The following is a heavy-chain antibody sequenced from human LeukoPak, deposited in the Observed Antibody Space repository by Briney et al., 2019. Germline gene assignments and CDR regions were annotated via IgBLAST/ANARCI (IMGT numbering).Heavy chain of an antibody. D-gene: IGHD2-2*01. CDR2: INHSGST. V-gene: IGHV4-34*01. CDR3: ARRAKREYQLLRLMYNWFDP. J-gene: IGHJ5*02. Sequence: SSETLSLTCTVAGASMNYYYWSWIRQPPGKGLEWIGEINHSGSTNYNPSLKSRVTISVDTTKNQFSLKLSSVTAADTAVYYCARRAKREYQLLRLMYNWFDPWGQGTLVTVSS. CDR1: GASMNYYY.